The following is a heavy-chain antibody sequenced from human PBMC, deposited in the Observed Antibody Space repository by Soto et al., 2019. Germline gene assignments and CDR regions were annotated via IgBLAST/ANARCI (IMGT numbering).Heavy chain of an antibody. CDR1: GYSFPSYC. CDR2: IYPGDSDT. V-gene: IGHV5-51*01. J-gene: IGHJ6*02. CDR3: AGPSGSYEVSGMDV. D-gene: IGHD1-26*01. Sequence: PGEARTISCKVSGYSFPSYCIDWLRQMPGKGLEWMGIIYPGDSDTRYSPSFQGQVTISADKSISTAYLQWSSLKASDTAMYYCAGPSGSYEVSGMDVWGQGTTVTVSS.